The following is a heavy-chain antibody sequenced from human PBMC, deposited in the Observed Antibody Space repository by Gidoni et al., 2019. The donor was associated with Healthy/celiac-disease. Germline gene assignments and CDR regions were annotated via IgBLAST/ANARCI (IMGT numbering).Heavy chain of an antibody. Sequence: QVQLQESGPGLVKPSGTLSPTSAVSGCSISSSNWWSWVRQHPGKGLEWIGEIFRSGSTNYNPSLKSRVTISVDKYKNQFSLKLSSVTAADTAVYYCASYDFWSQRGAFDIWGQGTMVTVSS. D-gene: IGHD3-3*01. CDR1: GCSISSSNW. CDR3: ASYDFWSQRGAFDI. J-gene: IGHJ3*02. CDR2: IFRSGST. V-gene: IGHV4-4*02.